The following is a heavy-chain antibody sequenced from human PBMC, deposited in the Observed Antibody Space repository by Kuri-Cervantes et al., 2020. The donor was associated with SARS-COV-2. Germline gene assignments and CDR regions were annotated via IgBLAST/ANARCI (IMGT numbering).Heavy chain of an antibody. CDR1: GFFLSAYN. J-gene: IGHJ3*02. CDR3: ASLGAFDI. V-gene: IGHV3-48*01. CDR2: ISSSSSTI. Sequence: GESLKISCAASGFFLSAYNMNWVRQAPGKGLEWVSYISSSSSTIYYADSVKGRLTISRDNAKNSLYLQMNSLRAEDTAVYYCASLGAFDIWGQGTMVTVSS.